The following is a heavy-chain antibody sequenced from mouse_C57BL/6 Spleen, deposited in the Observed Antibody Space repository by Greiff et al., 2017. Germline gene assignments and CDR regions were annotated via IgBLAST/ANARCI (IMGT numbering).Heavy chain of an antibody. CDR3: ARSPLTTVSLDY. J-gene: IGHJ2*01. Sequence: EVMLVESGAELVKPGASVKLSCTASGFNIKDYYMHWVKQRTEQGLEWIGRIDPEDGETKYAPKFQGKATITADTSSNTAYLQLSSLTSEDTAVYYCARSPLTTVSLDYWGQGTTLTVSS. V-gene: IGHV14-2*01. CDR2: IDPEDGET. CDR1: GFNIKDYY. D-gene: IGHD1-1*01.